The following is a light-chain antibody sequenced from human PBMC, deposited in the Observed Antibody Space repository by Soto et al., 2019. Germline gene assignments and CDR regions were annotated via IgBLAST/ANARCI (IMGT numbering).Light chain of an antibody. J-gene: IGKJ4*01. Sequence: EIVLTQSPATLSLSPGERAALSCRASQSISAYLAWYQQRPGQAPRLLIYDASNRATGVPARFSGSGSGTDFTLTISSLEPEDFAVYYCQQRDKSPRITFGVGTRVEIK. V-gene: IGKV3-11*01. CDR2: DAS. CDR3: QQRDKSPRIT. CDR1: QSISAY.